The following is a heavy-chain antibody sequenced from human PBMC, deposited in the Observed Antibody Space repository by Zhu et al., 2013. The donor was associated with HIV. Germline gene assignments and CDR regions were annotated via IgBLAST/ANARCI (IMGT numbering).Heavy chain of an antibody. J-gene: IGHJ2*01. D-gene: IGHD6-19*01. CDR3: ARGIAVAGTGYCDL. CDR1: GFTFSTYW. CDR2: TKQDGNEK. V-gene: IGHV3-7*01. Sequence: EVQLVETGGGLVQPGGSLRLSCAASGFTFSTYWMNWVRQAPGKGLEWVANTKQDGNEKYYVDSVKGRFTISRDNAKNSLYLQMNSLRVEDTAVYYCARGIAVAGTGYCDLWGRGTLVTVSS.